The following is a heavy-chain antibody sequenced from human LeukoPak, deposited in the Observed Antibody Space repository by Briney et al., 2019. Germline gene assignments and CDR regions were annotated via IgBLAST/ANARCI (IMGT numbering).Heavy chain of an antibody. CDR3: GRQYRGDYYFDN. CDR2: IYYSGST. CDR1: GGSISSSSYY. Sequence: KPSETLSLTCTVSGGSISSSSYYWGWIRQPPGKGLEWIGRIYYSGSTFYNPSLKSRVTISVDTSENHFSLKLISVTAADTAVYYCGRQYRGDYYFDNWGQGTLVTVSS. J-gene: IGHJ4*02. D-gene: IGHD4-17*01. V-gene: IGHV4-39*01.